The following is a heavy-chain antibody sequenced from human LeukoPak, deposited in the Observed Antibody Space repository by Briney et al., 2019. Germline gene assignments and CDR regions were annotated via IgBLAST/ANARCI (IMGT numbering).Heavy chain of an antibody. J-gene: IGHJ4*02. D-gene: IGHD2-2*01. CDR3: ARGRIPDAAILY. CDR1: GYTFTSYD. CDR2: MNPNSGST. V-gene: IGHV1-8*01. Sequence: ASVKVSCKASGYTFTSYDINWVRQATGQGLEWMGWMNPNSGSTGYAQKFQGRVTMTRHTSISTAYMELSSLRSEDTAVYYCARGRIPDAAILYWGQGTLVTVSS.